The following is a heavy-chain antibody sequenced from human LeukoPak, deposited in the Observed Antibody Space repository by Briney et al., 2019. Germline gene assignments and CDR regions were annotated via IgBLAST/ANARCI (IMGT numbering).Heavy chain of an antibody. V-gene: IGHV3-15*01. CDR3: ARDHILYYYDSSGYRFGLGYYYMDV. CDR2: IKSKTDGGTT. J-gene: IGHJ6*03. D-gene: IGHD3-22*01. CDR1: GFTFSNAW. Sequence: PGGSLRLSCAASGFTFSNAWMSWVRKAPGKGLEWVGRIKSKTDGGTTDYAAPVKGRFTISRDDSKTTLYLQMNSLRAEDTAVYYCARDHILYYYDSSGYRFGLGYYYMDVWGKGTTVTVSS.